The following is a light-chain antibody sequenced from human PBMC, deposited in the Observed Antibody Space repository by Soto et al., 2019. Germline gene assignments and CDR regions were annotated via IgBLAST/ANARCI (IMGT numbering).Light chain of an antibody. V-gene: IGKV1-39*01. J-gene: IGKJ4*01. CDR1: QSISTY. CDR2: AAS. Sequence: DIQLTQSPSSLSASAGDGVTITCRASQSISTYLNWYQQKPGKAPSLLIYAASSLHSGVPSRFRGSGSGTDFTLSISDLQPEDFAIYFCQQSYNTHPTFGGVTKVEIK. CDR3: QQSYNTHPT.